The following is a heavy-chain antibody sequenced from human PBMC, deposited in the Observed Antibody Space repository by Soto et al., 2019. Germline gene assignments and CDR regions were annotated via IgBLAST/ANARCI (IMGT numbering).Heavy chain of an antibody. CDR3: AKHTEMSLLGYDPSYYYYYGMEV. D-gene: IGHD5-12*01. J-gene: IGHJ6*02. CDR1: GFTFSSYA. CDR2: ISGSGSGT. V-gene: IGHV3-23*01. Sequence: EVQLLESGGGLVQPGGSLRLSCAASGFTFSSYAMSWVRQAPGKGLEWVSAISGSGSGTYYADSVKGRFTISRDNSKNTRYLQMSSLRAEDTAVYYCAKHTEMSLLGYDPSYYYYYGMEVWGQGTTVTVSS.